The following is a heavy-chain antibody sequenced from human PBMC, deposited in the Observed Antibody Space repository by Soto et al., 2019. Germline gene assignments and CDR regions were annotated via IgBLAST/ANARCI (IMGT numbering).Heavy chain of an antibody. CDR3: ARDWGAFKYGSAYFDY. CDR2: IWYDGSNQ. J-gene: IGHJ4*02. Sequence: PGGSLRLSCAPSGFTLSTYGMHWVRQAPGKGLEWVAVIWYDGSNQYYADSVKGRFTISRDNSKNVLYLQMNSLRAEDTAVYYCARDWGAFKYGSAYFDYWGQGTPVTVSS. D-gene: IGHD3-10*01. CDR1: GFTLSTYG. V-gene: IGHV3-33*01.